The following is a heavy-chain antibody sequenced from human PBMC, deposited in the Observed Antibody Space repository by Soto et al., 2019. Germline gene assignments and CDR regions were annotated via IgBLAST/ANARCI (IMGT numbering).Heavy chain of an antibody. V-gene: IGHV1-69*01. CDR2: IIPIFGTA. Sequence: QVQLVQSGAEVKKPGSSVKVSCKASGGTFSSYAISWVRQAPGQGLEWMGGIIPIFGTANYAQKFQGRVTITADESTSTAYMELSSLRSEDTAVYYCANVYYYDSSGYSNGYFDYWGQGTLVTVSS. CDR3: ANVYYYDSSGYSNGYFDY. J-gene: IGHJ4*02. D-gene: IGHD3-22*01. CDR1: GGTFSSYA.